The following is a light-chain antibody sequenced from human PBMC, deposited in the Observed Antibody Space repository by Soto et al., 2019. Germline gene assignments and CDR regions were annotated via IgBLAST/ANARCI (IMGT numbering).Light chain of an antibody. V-gene: IGLV1-44*01. Sequence: QAVVTQPPSASGTPGQRVTISCSGSSSNIGSNTVNWYQQLPGTAPKLLMYSNSQRASGVPDRFSGSRSGTSASLAISGLQSEDEADYYCAAWDDSLNGWVFGGGTKLTVL. CDR3: AAWDDSLNGWV. J-gene: IGLJ3*02. CDR2: SNS. CDR1: SSNIGSNT.